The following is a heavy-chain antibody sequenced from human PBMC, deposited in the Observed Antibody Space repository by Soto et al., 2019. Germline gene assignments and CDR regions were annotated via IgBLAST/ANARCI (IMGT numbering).Heavy chain of an antibody. CDR1: GGSISSGGYY. CDR3: ARTPPGGSRGYYYYSGMDV. Sequence: SETLSLTCTVSGGSISSGGYYWSWIRQHPGKGLEWIGYIYYSGSTYYNPSLKSRVTISVDTSKNQFSLKLSSVTAADTAVYYCARTPPGGSRGYYYYSGMDVWGQGTTVTVSS. J-gene: IGHJ6*02. CDR2: IYYSGST. V-gene: IGHV4-31*03. D-gene: IGHD2-2*01.